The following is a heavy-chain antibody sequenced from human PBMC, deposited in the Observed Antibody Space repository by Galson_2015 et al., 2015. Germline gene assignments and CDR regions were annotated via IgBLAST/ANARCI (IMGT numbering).Heavy chain of an antibody. CDR2: IYYGGST. Sequence: ETLSLTCTVSGGSVSSGTYYWSWIRQPPGKGLEWIGYIYYGGSTNYNPSLKSRVTISVDTSKNQFSLKVSSMTAADTAVYYCARHGYGLDPWGQETLVTVSS. D-gene: IGHD2-2*03. V-gene: IGHV4-61*01. J-gene: IGHJ5*02. CDR1: GGSVSSGTYY. CDR3: ARHGYGLDP.